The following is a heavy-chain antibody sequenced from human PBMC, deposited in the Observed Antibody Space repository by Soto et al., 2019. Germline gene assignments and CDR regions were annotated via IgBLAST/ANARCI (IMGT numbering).Heavy chain of an antibody. Sequence: SETLSLTCAVSGGSIRSNNWWSWVRQPPGKGLEWIGEIYHSGVTHYNPSLRSRVTIAVDNSKIQFSLKLSSLTAADTAVYYCARISAYHFDYWGQGTLVTVSS. V-gene: IGHV4-4*02. D-gene: IGHD3-16*01. CDR3: ARISAYHFDY. CDR1: GGSIRSNNW. CDR2: IYHSGVT. J-gene: IGHJ4*02.